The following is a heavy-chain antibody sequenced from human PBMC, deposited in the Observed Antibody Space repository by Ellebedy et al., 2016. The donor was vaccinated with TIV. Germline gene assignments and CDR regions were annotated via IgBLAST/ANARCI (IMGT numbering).Heavy chain of an antibody. D-gene: IGHD5-18*01. CDR2: ISNTGSRT. Sequence: PGGSLRLSCAASGFTFSNYAMSWVRQAPGKGLEWVSTISNTGSRTYYADSVEGRFIISRDNSKKTLYLQMNSLRADDTAVYYCAKDRTSGDGYWVFDQWGQGTLVTVSS. V-gene: IGHV3-23*01. CDR1: GFTFSNYA. CDR3: AKDRTSGDGYWVFDQ. J-gene: IGHJ4*02.